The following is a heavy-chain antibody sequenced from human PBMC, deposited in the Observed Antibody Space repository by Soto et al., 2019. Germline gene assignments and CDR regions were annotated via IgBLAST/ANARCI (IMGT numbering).Heavy chain of an antibody. CDR3: ARGSLYSSVWLNWFDP. CDR1: GFAFGSYW. Sequence: GGSLRLSCVASGFAFGSYWIGWVRQAPVKGLEWVAYINQGGSETYYVDSVRGRFTVSRDNARNSLDLQMNSLRADDTAVYYCARGSLYSSVWLNWFDPWGRGTLVTVSS. D-gene: IGHD6-19*01. J-gene: IGHJ5*02. CDR2: INQGGSET. V-gene: IGHV3-7*03.